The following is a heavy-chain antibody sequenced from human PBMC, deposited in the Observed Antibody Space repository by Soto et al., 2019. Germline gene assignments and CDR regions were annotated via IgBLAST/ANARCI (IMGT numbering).Heavy chain of an antibody. Sequence: SETLSLTCTVSGGSVSSGSYYWSWIRQPPGKGLEWIGYIYYSGSTNYNPSLKSRVTISVDTPKNQFSLKLSSVTAADTAVYYCARDRNAGIAVAGTRGGVYYFDYWGQGTLVTVSS. CDR1: GGSVSSGSYY. D-gene: IGHD6-19*01. CDR3: ARDRNAGIAVAGTRGGVYYFDY. V-gene: IGHV4-61*01. CDR2: IYYSGST. J-gene: IGHJ4*02.